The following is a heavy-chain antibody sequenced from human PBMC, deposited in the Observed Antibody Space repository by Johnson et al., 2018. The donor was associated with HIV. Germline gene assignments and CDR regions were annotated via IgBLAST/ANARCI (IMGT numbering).Heavy chain of an antibody. V-gene: IGHV3-30*14. J-gene: IGHJ3*02. D-gene: IGHD6-13*01. CDR2: MSYDGISE. Sequence: QVLLVESGGILVQPGGSLRLSCAASGFTFSSYTMHWVRQAPGKGLEWVAVMSYDGISEYNADSVKGRFTISRENAKNSLYLQMNSLRAGDTAVYYCARGKGAAAAEAFDIWGQGTMVTVSS. CDR1: GFTFSSYT. CDR3: ARGKGAAAAEAFDI.